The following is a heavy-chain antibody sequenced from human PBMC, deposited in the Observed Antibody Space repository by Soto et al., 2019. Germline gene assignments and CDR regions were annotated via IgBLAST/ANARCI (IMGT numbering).Heavy chain of an antibody. CDR2: MNPNSGNT. CDR1: GYTFTSYD. J-gene: IGHJ6*02. CDR3: ARTLGGSSPNQYYYYYYGMDV. D-gene: IGHD2-15*01. V-gene: IGHV1-8*01. Sequence: GASVKVSCKASGYTFTSYDINWVRQATGQGLEWMGWMNPNSGNTGYAQKFQGRVTMTRNTSISTAYMELSSLRSEDTAVYYCARTLGGSSPNQYYYYYYGMDVWAKGPRSPLL.